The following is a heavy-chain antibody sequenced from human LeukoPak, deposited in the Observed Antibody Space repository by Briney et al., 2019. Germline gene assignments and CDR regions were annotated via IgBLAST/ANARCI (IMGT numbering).Heavy chain of an antibody. CDR2: VNRDGSSA. D-gene: IGHD2-2*01. V-gene: IGHV3-74*01. CDR3: ARVVVVPADRGGFDY. Sequence: GGSLKLSCAASGFTFSSYWMHWVRQSPGKGPVWVSRVNRDGSSANYADSVKGRFTISRDNAKNTLYLQMNSLRAEDTAVYYCARVVVVPADRGGFDYWGQGTLVTVSS. J-gene: IGHJ4*02. CDR1: GFTFSSYW.